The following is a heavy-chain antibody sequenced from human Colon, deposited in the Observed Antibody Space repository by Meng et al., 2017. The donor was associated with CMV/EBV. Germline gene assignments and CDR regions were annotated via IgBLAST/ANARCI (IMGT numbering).Heavy chain of an antibody. J-gene: IGHJ4*02. CDR2: IRSDGSAT. V-gene: IGHV1-2*02. CDR3: VRSSGWSLFDY. Sequence: QVQLMQSGAGVKEPGASGMVSCKTTGYTFSDSYMHWVRQAPGQGLEWMGWIRSDGSATNYAQKFRGRVTMTRDASVSTAYMELSGLTSDDTAVYFCVRSSGWSLFDYWGPGALVTVSS. D-gene: IGHD6-19*01. CDR1: GYTFSDSY.